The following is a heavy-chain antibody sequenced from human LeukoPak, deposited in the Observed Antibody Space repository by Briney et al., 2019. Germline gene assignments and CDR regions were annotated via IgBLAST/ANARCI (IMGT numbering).Heavy chain of an antibody. CDR1: GFTFINAW. V-gene: IGHV3-15*01. CDR2: IKNKGEGETT. D-gene: IGHD1-7*01. J-gene: IGHJ4*02. CDR3: VWNSEHYFDF. Sequence: GGSLRLSCAASGFTFINAWMSWVRQAPGKGLEWVGRIKNKGEGETTDYAAPVKGRFTISRDDSENTLFLQMHSLETEDTALYYCVWNSEHYFDFWGQGSLVTVSS.